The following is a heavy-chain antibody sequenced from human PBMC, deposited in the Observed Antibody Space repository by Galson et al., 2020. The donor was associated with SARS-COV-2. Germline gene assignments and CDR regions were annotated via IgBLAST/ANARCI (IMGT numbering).Heavy chain of an antibody. CDR1: GFTFSSYA. J-gene: IGHJ4*02. Sequence: GGSLRLSCAASGFTFSSYAMSWVRQAPGKGLELVSAISGSGGSTYYADSVKGRFTISRDNSKNTLYLQMNSLRAEDTAVYYCAKDSPRWDITGTPEAFDYWGQGTLVTVSS. D-gene: IGHD1-20*01. CDR2: ISGSGGST. V-gene: IGHV3-23*01. CDR3: AKDSPRWDITGTPEAFDY.